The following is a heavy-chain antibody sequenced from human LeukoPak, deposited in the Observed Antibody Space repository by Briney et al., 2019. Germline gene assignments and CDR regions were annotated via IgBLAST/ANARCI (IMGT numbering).Heavy chain of an antibody. J-gene: IGHJ6*04. D-gene: IGHD3-10*01. CDR2: IYHSGST. Sequence: KPSQTLSLTCAVAGGSISSSNWWSWIRQPPGKRLEWIGEIYHSGSTNYNPSLKSRVTISVDKSKNQFSLKLSSVTAPYTAVYYCARDKGSGSYSYYYYGMDVWGKGTTVIVSS. CDR1: GGSISSSNW. CDR3: ARDKGSGSYSYYYYGMDV. V-gene: IGHV4-4*02.